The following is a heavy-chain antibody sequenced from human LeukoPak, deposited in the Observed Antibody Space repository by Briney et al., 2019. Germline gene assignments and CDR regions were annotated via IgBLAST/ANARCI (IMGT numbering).Heavy chain of an antibody. Sequence: PGGSLRLSCAASGFTFSSYGMHWVRQAPGKGLEWVAFIRYDGSNKYYADSVKGRFTISRDNSKNTLYLQMNSLRAEDTAVYYCAKDLYYYDSSGNFDYWGQGTLVTVSS. CDR3: AKDLYYYDSSGNFDY. D-gene: IGHD3-22*01. CDR2: IRYDGSNK. J-gene: IGHJ4*02. V-gene: IGHV3-30*02. CDR1: GFTFSSYG.